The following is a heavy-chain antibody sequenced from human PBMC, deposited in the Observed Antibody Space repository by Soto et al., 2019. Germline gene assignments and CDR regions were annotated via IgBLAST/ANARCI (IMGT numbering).Heavy chain of an antibody. CDR3: AKDIVGPKDS. CDR2: ISYNGVNK. D-gene: IGHD1-26*01. CDR1: GFSFDTSG. Sequence: LRLSCAGSGFSFDTSGMHWVRQAPGKGLEWVTIISYNGVNKHYTDSVKGRFTISRDNSKNTVYLQMNSLRAEDAALYYCAKDIVGPKDSWGQGTLVTVSS. J-gene: IGHJ4*02. V-gene: IGHV3-30*18.